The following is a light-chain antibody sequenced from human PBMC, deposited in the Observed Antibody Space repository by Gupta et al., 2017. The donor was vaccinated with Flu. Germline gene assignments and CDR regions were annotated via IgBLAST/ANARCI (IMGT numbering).Light chain of an antibody. CDR3: AAWDDSRNGWV. V-gene: IGLV1-44*01. Sequence: QSVLTQPPSASRTPGQRVTISCSGSSSNIGSNTVHWYQQRPGTAPNLLIYSNNQRPSGVPDRFSGSNSGTSASMAITGLQAEEEADYYCAAWDDSRNGWVFGGGTKLTVL. J-gene: IGLJ3*02. CDR1: SSNIGSNT. CDR2: SNN.